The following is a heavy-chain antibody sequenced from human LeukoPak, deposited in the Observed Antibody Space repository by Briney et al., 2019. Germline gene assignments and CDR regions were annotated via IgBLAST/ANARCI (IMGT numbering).Heavy chain of an antibody. D-gene: IGHD3-16*01. CDR2: IYYSRST. J-gene: IGHJ4*02. CDR1: GGSISSSTYY. Sequence: SETLSLTCTVSGGSISSSTYYWGWIRRPPGKGLEWIGSIYYSRSTYYNPSLKSRVTVSVDTSKNQFSLKLSSVTAADTAVYYCVRGSTLRHYQYWGQGTLVTVSS. V-gene: IGHV4-39*01. CDR3: VRGSTLRHYQY.